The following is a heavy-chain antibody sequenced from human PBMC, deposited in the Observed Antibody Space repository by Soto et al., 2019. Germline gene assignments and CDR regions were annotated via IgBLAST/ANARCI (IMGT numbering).Heavy chain of an antibody. CDR2: MNPNSGNT. CDR1: GYTFTSYD. J-gene: IGHJ5*02. D-gene: IGHD3-3*01. CDR3: ARVLEWFIPATQNWFDP. Sequence: GASVKVSCKASGYTFTSYDINWVRQATGQGLEWMGWMNPNSGNTGYAQKFQGRVTMTRNTSISTAYMELSSLRSEDTAVYYCARVLEWFIPATQNWFDPWGQGTLVTVSS. V-gene: IGHV1-8*01.